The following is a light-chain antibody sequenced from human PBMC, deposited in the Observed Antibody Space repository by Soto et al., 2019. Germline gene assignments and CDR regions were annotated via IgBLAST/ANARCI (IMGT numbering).Light chain of an antibody. CDR1: QSIVYSDGNAY. V-gene: IGKV2-30*01. J-gene: IGKJ1*01. CDR3: MQGTHWPPT. Sequence: DVVMTQSPLSLPVTLGQPASISCRSSQSIVYSDGNAYLSWFQQRPGQSPRRLIYRASNRDSGVPDRFSGSGSGTDFTLQIDRVEAEEVGIYCCMQGTHWPPTFGRGTRVEIK. CDR2: RAS.